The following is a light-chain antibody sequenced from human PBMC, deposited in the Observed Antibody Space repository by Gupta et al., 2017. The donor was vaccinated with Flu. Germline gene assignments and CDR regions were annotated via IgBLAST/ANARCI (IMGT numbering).Light chain of an antibody. CDR1: SSNIGNGF. V-gene: IGLV1-51*01. Sequence: QSLLTQPPSVSAAPAQTFTISCPGPSSNIGNGFVSWYQKDPGTAPKVLIYENYKRDSGTAERGSASKSGASAAFFITGLQRGEEADYYCGAWERNGSGEFLFGGGTKVTVL. CDR3: GAWERNGSGEFL. J-gene: IGLJ2*01. CDR2: ENY.